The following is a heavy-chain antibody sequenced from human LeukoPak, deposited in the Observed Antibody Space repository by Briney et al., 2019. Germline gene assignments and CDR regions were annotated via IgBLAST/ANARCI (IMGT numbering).Heavy chain of an antibody. CDR3: AKDSQYYDFWSRYNYYYYYYMDV. V-gene: IGHV3-23*01. CDR1: GFTFSSYS. D-gene: IGHD3-3*01. Sequence: GGSLRHSCAASGFTFSSYSMNWVRQAPGKGLEWVSGIPAGGDTTYYADSVKGRFTISRDNSENTLYLQMSTLRAEDTAVYYCAKDSQYYDFWSRYNYYYYYYMDVWGKGTTVTVSS. J-gene: IGHJ6*03. CDR2: IPAGGDTT.